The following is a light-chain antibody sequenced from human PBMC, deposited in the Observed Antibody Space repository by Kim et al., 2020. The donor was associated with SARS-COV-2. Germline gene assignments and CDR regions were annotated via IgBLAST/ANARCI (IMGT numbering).Light chain of an antibody. J-gene: IGLJ1*01. CDR3: SSFAGSNNFEI. CDR2: EVT. CDR1: SSDVGGFNY. V-gene: IGLV2-8*01. Sequence: SELTQPPSASGSPGQSVTISCTGTSSDVGGFNYVSWYQQLPGKAPKLLIYEVTQRPSGVPDRFSGSKSGNTASLTVSGLQAEDEADYYCSSFAGSNNFEIFGTGTKVTVL.